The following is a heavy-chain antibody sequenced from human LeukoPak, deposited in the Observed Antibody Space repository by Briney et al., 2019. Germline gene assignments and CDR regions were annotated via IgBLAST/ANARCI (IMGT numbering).Heavy chain of an antibody. CDR1: GYTFTSNY. D-gene: IGHD3-10*01. V-gene: IGHV1-46*01. Sequence: GASVKVSCKASGYTFTSNYIHWVRQAPGQGLEWMGMIYPRDGSTSYAQKFQGRVTISVDTSTDQFSLKLKSVTAADTAVYYCARGGWFGEPLTYFDYWGPGALVTVSS. CDR2: IYPRDGST. J-gene: IGHJ4*02. CDR3: ARGGWFGEPLTYFDY.